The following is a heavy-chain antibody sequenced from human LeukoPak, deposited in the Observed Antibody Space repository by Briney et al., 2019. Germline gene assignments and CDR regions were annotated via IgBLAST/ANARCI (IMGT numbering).Heavy chain of an antibody. CDR2: ISGSGGTT. V-gene: IGHV3-23*01. CDR1: GFTFSSYA. J-gene: IGHJ4*02. Sequence: GGSLRLSCAASGFTFSSYAMSWVRQAPGEGLEWVSAISGSGGTTYYADSVKGRFTIYRDNSKNTLYLQMNSLRAEDTAVYYCGKDRVIAATGRFSGLFGYWGQGTLVTVSS. D-gene: IGHD6-13*01. CDR3: GKDRVIAATGRFSGLFGY.